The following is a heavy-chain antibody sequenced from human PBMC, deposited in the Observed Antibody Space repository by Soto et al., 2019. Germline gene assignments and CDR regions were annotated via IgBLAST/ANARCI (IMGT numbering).Heavy chain of an antibody. Sequence: GESLKISCKGSGYSFPSYWIGWVRQMPGKGLEWMGIIYPGNSDTRYSPSFQGQVAISTDKSISTAYLQRSSLKASDTAIYYCARRPSPQYDILTGYYYYGMDVWGQGTTVTVSS. D-gene: IGHD3-9*01. CDR3: ARRPSPQYDILTGYYYYGMDV. CDR1: GYSFPSYW. J-gene: IGHJ6*02. V-gene: IGHV5-51*01. CDR2: IYPGNSDT.